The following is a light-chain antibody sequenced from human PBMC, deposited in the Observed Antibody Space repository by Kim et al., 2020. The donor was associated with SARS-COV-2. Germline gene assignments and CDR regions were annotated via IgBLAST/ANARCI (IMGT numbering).Light chain of an antibody. Sequence: SASVRNRNTITCRATQSVSTSVNWYQQQPGKAPKLLIYAVSSVQSGVPSRFRRSGSESDFTLTISTLQPEYFAIYYCQQSHGFPYTFGQGTELDI. J-gene: IGKJ2*01. CDR2: AVS. CDR3: QQSHGFPYT. V-gene: IGKV1-39*01. CDR1: QSVSTS.